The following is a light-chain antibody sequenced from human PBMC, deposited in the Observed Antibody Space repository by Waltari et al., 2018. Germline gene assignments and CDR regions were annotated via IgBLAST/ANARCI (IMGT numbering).Light chain of an antibody. Sequence: DIVLTQSPGTLSLSPGERATLSCMASQSVSSSYLAWYQQKPGQAPRLLIYGASSRATGIPDRFSGSGSGTDFTLTISRLEPEDFAVYYCQQYGSSPPFTFGPGSKVDIK. CDR1: QSVSSSY. J-gene: IGKJ3*01. CDR3: QQYGSSPPFT. CDR2: GAS. V-gene: IGKV3-20*01.